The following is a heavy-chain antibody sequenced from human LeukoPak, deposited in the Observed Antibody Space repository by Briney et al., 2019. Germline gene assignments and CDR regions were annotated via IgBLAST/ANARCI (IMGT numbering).Heavy chain of an antibody. V-gene: IGHV3-11*04. D-gene: IGHD2-21*02. CDR1: GFTFSDYS. CDR3: ARDGGGDCYLDY. Sequence: GGSLRLSRAAYGFTFSDYSMSWIRQAPGEGLEWVSYISSSGSTIYYADSVKGRFTISTDNAKNSLYLQMNSLRAEDTAVYYCARDGGGDCYLDYWGQGTLVTVSS. J-gene: IGHJ4*02. CDR2: ISSSGSTI.